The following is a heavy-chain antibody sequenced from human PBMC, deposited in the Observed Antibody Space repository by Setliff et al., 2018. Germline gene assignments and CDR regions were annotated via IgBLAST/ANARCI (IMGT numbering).Heavy chain of an antibody. CDR2: IYYSGIT. D-gene: IGHD3-22*01. J-gene: IGHJ4*02. V-gene: IGHV4-59*01. CDR3: AREYYYARSRNFDY. CDR1: GGSFTTYY. Sequence: TLSLTCTVSGGSFTTYYWSWIRQSPGKGLEWIGYIYYSGITNYNPSLKSRVSISVDTSKNQFSLRLTSVTAADTAVYYCAREYYYARSRNFDYWGQGTLVTVSS.